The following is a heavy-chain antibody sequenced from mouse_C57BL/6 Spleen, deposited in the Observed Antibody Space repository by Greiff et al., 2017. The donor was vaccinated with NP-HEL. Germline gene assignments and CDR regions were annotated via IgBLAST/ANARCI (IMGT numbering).Heavy chain of an antibody. CDR2: IYPSDSET. V-gene: IGHV1-61*01. J-gene: IGHJ1*03. Sequence: VQLQQSGAELVRPGSSVKLSCKASGYTFTSYWMDWVKQRPGQGLEWIGNIYPSDSETHYNQKFKDKATLTVDKSSSTAYMQLSSLTSEDSAVYYCASRGDYGSSFWYFDVWGTGTTVTVSS. D-gene: IGHD1-1*01. CDR3: ASRGDYGSSFWYFDV. CDR1: GYTFTSYW.